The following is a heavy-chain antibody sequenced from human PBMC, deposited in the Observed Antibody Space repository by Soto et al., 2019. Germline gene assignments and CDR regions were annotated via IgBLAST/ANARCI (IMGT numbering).Heavy chain of an antibody. CDR1: GGTFSSYA. D-gene: IGHD2-8*01. J-gene: IGHJ6*02. CDR2: IIPIFGTA. V-gene: IGHV1-69*06. CDR3: ARGTQDIVLMVYAIPYGMDV. Sequence: QVQLVQSGAEVKKPGSSVKVSCKASGGTFSSYAISWVRQAPGQGLEWMGGIIPIFGTANYAQKFQGRVTITADKSTSTAYMELSSLRSEDTAVYYCARGTQDIVLMVYAIPYGMDVWGQGTTVTVSS.